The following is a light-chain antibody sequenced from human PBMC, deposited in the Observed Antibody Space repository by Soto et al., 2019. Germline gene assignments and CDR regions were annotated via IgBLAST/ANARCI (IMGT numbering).Light chain of an antibody. CDR2: EVT. J-gene: IGLJ1*01. CDR3: SSDAGNYNYV. CDR1: SSDVGGYDH. V-gene: IGLV2-8*01. Sequence: QSALTQPPSASGSPGQSVTIPCTGTSSDVGGYDHASWYQQHPGKAPKLMIYEVTKRPAGVPDRFSGSKSGNTASLTVSGLQAEDEADYYCSSDAGNYNYVFGTGTRSPS.